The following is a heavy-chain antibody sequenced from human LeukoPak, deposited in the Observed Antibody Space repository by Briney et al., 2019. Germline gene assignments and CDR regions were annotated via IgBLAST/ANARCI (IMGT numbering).Heavy chain of an antibody. D-gene: IGHD3-10*01. CDR3: ATGVDMIWFALQS. CDR2: INPNSGGT. J-gene: IGHJ5*02. Sequence: ASVKVSCKASGYTFTGYYMHWVRQAPGQGLEWIGWINPNSGGTNYAQKFQGRVTMTRDTSISTAYMELSRLNSDDTAVYYCATGVDMIWFALQSWGQGTLVSVSS. CDR1: GYTFTGYY. V-gene: IGHV1-2*02.